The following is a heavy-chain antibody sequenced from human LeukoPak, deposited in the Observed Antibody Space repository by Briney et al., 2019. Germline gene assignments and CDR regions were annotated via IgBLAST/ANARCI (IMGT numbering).Heavy chain of an antibody. Sequence: ASVKVSCKASGDIFSTYYVQWVRQAPGQGLEWIGVINPHGGTTSYAQKFQDRVTMTRDTSTSTVYMQLSSLRFEDTAVYYCARGGVRDTSGWSNWYLDLWGRGTLVTVSS. CDR1: GDIFSTYY. V-gene: IGHV1-46*01. CDR2: INPHGGTT. CDR3: ARGGVRDTSGWSNWYLDL. D-gene: IGHD3-3*01. J-gene: IGHJ2*01.